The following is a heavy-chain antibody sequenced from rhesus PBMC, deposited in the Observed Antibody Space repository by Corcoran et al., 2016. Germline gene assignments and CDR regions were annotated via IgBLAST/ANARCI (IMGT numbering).Heavy chain of an antibody. D-gene: IGHD1-1*01. Sequence: QVQLQESGPGLVKPSETLSLTCAVSGDSISSSNWWSWIRQPPGKGLEWIGYISGSSGSTYYNPSLKSRVTISTDTSKNQFSLKLSSVTAADTAVYYCARGWLELDYWGQGVLVTVSS. CDR2: ISGSSGST. CDR1: GDSISSSNW. CDR3: ARGWLELDY. J-gene: IGHJ4*01. V-gene: IGHV4-65*01.